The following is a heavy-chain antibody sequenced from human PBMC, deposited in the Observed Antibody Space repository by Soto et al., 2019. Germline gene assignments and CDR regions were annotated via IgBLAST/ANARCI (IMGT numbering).Heavy chain of an antibody. CDR1: GFTCSHYA. J-gene: IGHJ4*02. D-gene: IGHD1-26*01. Sequence: EVQLLESGGGLVQPGGSLRLSCAASGFTCSHYAMSWVRQAPGKGLEWVSSISSSGSSTYYADSVKGRVTVSTDHSKNILYLQMDNLRVEDTAIYYCAMAGELYYFDYRGQGTLVSVSS. CDR3: AMAGELYYFDY. V-gene: IGHV3-23*01. CDR2: ISSSGSST.